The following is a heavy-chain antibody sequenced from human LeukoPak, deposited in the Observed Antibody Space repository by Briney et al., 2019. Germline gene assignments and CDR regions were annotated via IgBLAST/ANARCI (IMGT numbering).Heavy chain of an antibody. J-gene: IGHJ4*02. Sequence: ASVKVSGKASGYTVTRYGIRWVRQAPGQGLEWMGWISAYNDNTNYAQKLQGRVTMTTDTSTSTAYMELRSLRSDDTAVYYCARDRSMLPDYWGQGTLVTVSS. CDR2: ISAYNDNT. D-gene: IGHD3-10*02. CDR1: GYTVTRYG. V-gene: IGHV1-18*01. CDR3: ARDRSMLPDY.